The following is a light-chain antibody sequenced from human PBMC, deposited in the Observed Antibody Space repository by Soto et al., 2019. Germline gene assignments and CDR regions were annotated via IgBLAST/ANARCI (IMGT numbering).Light chain of an antibody. V-gene: IGLV2-23*01. CDR1: SSDVGGSGL. CDR2: EGF. J-gene: IGLJ2*01. CDR3: CSYAGRSNWDVV. Sequence: QSVLTQPASVSGSPAQSITISCTGSSSDVGGSGLVSWYQFHPGKAPKLLIFEGFKRPSGVSNRFSGSKSGSTASLTISGLQTEDEADYYCCSYAGRSNWDVVFGGGTKLTVL.